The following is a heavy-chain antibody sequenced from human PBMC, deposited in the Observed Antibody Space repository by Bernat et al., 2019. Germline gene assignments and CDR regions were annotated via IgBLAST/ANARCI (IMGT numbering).Heavy chain of an antibody. CDR2: IWYDGSNK. D-gene: IGHD3-22*01. CDR1: GFTFSSYG. V-gene: IGHV3-33*01. Sequence: QVQLVESGGGVVQPGRSLRLSCAASGFTFSSYGMHWVRQAPGKGLAWVAVIWYDGSNKYYADSRKGRFTISRDNSKNTLYLQMNSLRAEDMAVYYCARGKSVKSYYYDSSGYYAEWGQGTLVTVSS. J-gene: IGHJ4*02. CDR3: ARGKSVKSYYYDSSGYYAE.